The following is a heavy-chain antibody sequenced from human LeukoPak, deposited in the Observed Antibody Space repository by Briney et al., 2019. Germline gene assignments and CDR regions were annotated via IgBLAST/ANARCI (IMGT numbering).Heavy chain of an antibody. D-gene: IGHD3-22*01. J-gene: IGHJ4*02. V-gene: IGHV3-23*01. CDR1: GFTFSSYA. Sequence: PGGSLRLSCAASGFTFSSYAMSWVRQAPGKGLEWVSVIYSGGSTYYADSVKGRFTISRDNSKNTLYLQMNSLRAEDTAVYYCAKIGENYDSSGYYDYWGQGTLVTVSS. CDR2: IYSGGST. CDR3: AKIGENYDSSGYYDY.